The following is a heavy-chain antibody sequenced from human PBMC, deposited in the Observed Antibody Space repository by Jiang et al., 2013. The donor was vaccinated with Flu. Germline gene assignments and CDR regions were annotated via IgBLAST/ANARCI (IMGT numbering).Heavy chain of an antibody. CDR2: IRYDGSKT. D-gene: IGHD1-26*01. CDR3: AKEAYSGSFDH. Sequence: GVVQPGGSLRLSCAASGFTFSDYGMHWVRQAPGKGLEWVTFIRYDGSKTYFADSVKDRFIISRDNSRNTVYLQMNRLRTEDTAVYYCAKEAYSGSFDHWGQGSLVTVSS. J-gene: IGHJ4*02. CDR1: GFTFSDYG. V-gene: IGHV3-30*02.